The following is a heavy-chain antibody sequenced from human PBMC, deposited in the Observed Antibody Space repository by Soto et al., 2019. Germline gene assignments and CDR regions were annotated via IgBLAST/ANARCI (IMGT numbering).Heavy chain of an antibody. CDR3: GTGIYYYYVDV. CDR1: GGSISSGGYY. CDR2: IYYSGST. Sequence: PSETLSLTCTVSGGSISSGGYYWSWIRQHPGKGLEWIGYIYYSGSTYYNPSLKSRVTISVDTSKNQFSLKLSSVTAADTAVYYCGTGIYYYYVDVWGKGTTVTVSS. J-gene: IGHJ6*03. V-gene: IGHV4-31*03. D-gene: IGHD1-1*01.